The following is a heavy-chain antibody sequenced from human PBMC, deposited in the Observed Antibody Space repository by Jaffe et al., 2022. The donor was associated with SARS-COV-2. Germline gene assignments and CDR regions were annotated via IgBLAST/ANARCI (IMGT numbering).Heavy chain of an antibody. D-gene: IGHD3-22*01. J-gene: IGHJ3*02. CDR2: ISSSSSYI. Sequence: EVQLVESGGGLVKPGGSLRLSCAASGFTFSSYSMNWVRQAPGKGLEWVSSISSSSSYIYYADSVKGRFTISRDNAKNSLYLQMNSLRAEDTAVYYCASSSGYYPEEEDAFDIWGQGTMVTVSS. CDR3: ASSSGYYPEEEDAFDI. V-gene: IGHV3-21*01. CDR1: GFTFSSYS.